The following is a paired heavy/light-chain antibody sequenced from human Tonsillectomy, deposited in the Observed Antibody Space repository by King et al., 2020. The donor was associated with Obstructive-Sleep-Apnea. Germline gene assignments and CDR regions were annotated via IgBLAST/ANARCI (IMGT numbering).Light chain of an antibody. CDR1: SSNIGDNY. Sequence: QSVLTQPPSVSAAPGQKVTISCSGTSSNIGDNYVSWYQQLPGTAPKLLIYDNDKRPSGIPDRFSGSKSGTSATLGIPGLQTGDEADYYCGTWDSSLTTYVFGTGTKVTVL. CDR3: GTWDSSLTTYV. CDR2: DND. J-gene: IGLJ1*01. V-gene: IGLV1-51*01.
Heavy chain of an antibody. CDR1: GDSITSSGYY. J-gene: IGHJ4*02. V-gene: IGHV4-39*07. CDR2: IYYSGRT. D-gene: IGHD2-15*01. Sequence: QLQLQESGPGLVKPSETLSLTCNVSGDSITSSGYYWGWIRQPPGKGLEWIGNIYYSGRTYYNPSLKSRVTISIDTSKKQFSLKLSSVTPADTAVYYCVSNRGVMVVAAAIDYWGQGTLVTVSS. CDR3: VSNRGVMVVAAAIDY.